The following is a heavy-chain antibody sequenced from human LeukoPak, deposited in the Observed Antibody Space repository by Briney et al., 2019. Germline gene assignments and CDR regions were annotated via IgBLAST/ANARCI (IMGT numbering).Heavy chain of an antibody. CDR1: GFTFSNYA. CDR2: VPGSGSST. Sequence: PGGSLRLSCAASGFTFSNYAMSWVRQARGKGLEWVSTVPGSGSSTSYADSVQGRFTISRDNSKNTLYLQMNSLRAEDTAVYYCAKDLKAVLFAYFDYWGQGALVTVSS. D-gene: IGHD3-16*01. CDR3: AKDLKAVLFAYFDY. J-gene: IGHJ4*02. V-gene: IGHV3-23*01.